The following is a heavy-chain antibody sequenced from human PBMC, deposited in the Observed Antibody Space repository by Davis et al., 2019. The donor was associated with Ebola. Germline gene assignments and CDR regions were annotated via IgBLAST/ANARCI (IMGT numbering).Heavy chain of an antibody. CDR3: AKDFDSTSSAPFDY. CDR2: ISGSGGST. CDR1: GFTFNSYA. D-gene: IGHD6-6*01. Sequence: GESLKISCATSGFTFNSYAMSWVRQAPGKGLEWVSAISGSGGSTYYADSVKGRFTISRDNSKNKLYLQMNSLRVEDTAVYYCAKDFDSTSSAPFDYWGQGTLVTVSS. V-gene: IGHV3-23*01. J-gene: IGHJ4*02.